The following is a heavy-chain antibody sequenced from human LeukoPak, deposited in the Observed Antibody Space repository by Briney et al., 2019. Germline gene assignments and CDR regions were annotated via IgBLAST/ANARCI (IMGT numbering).Heavy chain of an antibody. CDR3: ARGGSRTGTTAY. CDR1: GGSFSGYY. D-gene: IGHD4-17*01. CDR2: INHSGST. J-gene: IGHJ4*02. Sequence: SETLPLTCAVYGGSFSGYYWSWVRQPPGKGLERIGEINHSGSTNYNPSLKSRVTISVDTSKNQFSLKLSSVTAADTALYYCARGGSRTGTTAYWGQGTLVTVSS. V-gene: IGHV4-34*01.